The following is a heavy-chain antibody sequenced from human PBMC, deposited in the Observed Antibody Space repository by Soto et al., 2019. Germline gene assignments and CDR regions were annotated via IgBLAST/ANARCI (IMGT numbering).Heavy chain of an antibody. V-gene: IGHV6-1*01. Sequence: SQTLSLTCAISGDSVSSNSAAWNWIRQSPSRGLEWLGRTYYRSKWYNDYAVSVKSRITINPDTSKNQFSLQLNSVTPEDTAVYYCARGFQKGQGSNNWNYVRYYYYYMDVWGKGTTVTVAS. D-gene: IGHD1-7*01. CDR2: TYYRSKWYN. J-gene: IGHJ6*03. CDR3: ARGFQKGQGSNNWNYVRYYYYYMDV. CDR1: GDSVSSNSAA.